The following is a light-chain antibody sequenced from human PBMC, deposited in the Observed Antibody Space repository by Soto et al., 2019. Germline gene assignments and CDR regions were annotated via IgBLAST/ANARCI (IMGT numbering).Light chain of an antibody. J-gene: IGKJ1*01. CDR1: QSISTF. V-gene: IGKV1-39*01. CDR2: AAS. Sequence: DIQMTQSPSSLSASVGDIVSVTCRASQSISTFLNWYQQRPGEAPKLLIYAASSLQSGVPSRFSGSGSGADFTLTLGSLQPEDFATYYWQRSYTTPRTFGQGTKVEVK. CDR3: QRSYTTPRT.